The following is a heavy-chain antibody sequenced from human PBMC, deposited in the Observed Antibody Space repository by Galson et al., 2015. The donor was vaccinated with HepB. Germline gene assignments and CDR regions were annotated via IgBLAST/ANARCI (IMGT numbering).Heavy chain of an antibody. D-gene: IGHD6-13*01. J-gene: IGHJ5*02. CDR2: TYYRSKWYN. Sequence: CAISGDSVSSNSAAWNWIRQSPSRGLEWLGRTYYRSKWYNDYAVSVKSRITINPDTSKNQFSLQLNSVTPEDTAVYYCARDQEYSSSWSTGWFDPWGQGTLVTVSS. V-gene: IGHV6-1*01. CDR1: GDSVSSNSAA. CDR3: ARDQEYSSSWSTGWFDP.